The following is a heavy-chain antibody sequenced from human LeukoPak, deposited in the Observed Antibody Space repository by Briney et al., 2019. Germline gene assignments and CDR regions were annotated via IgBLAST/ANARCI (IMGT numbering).Heavy chain of an antibody. Sequence: GGSLRLSCAASGFTVSNKYMSWVRQAPGKRLEWVSVIYTGGNTYYTDSVKGRFTISRDNSKNTVYLQLNSLRAEDTAVYYCARDAVTGPSHFDYWGQGTLVTVSS. CDR3: ARDAVTGPSHFDY. CDR1: GFTVSNKY. J-gene: IGHJ4*02. D-gene: IGHD2-21*02. V-gene: IGHV3-53*01. CDR2: IYTGGNT.